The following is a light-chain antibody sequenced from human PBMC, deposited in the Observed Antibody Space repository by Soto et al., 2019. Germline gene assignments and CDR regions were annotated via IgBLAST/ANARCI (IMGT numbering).Light chain of an antibody. Sequence: DIVMTQSPLSLSVTPGEPASISCRSSQSLLHSNGYTHLDWYLQKPGQSQQLLIYLGSNRASRVPDRVSGSGSGTAITLNISRVETEDVGVDYCMQPLQTPFTFGTGTKVDIE. CDR3: MQPLQTPFT. J-gene: IGKJ3*01. V-gene: IGKV2-28*01. CDR1: QSLLHSNGYTH. CDR2: LGS.